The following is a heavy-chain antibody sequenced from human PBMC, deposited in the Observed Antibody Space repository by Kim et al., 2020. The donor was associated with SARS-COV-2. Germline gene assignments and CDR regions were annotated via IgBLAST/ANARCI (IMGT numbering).Heavy chain of an antibody. D-gene: IGHD3-16*01. Sequence: SETLSLTCTVSGASVSSASYYWTWSRQPPGKGLEWIGYVYYSGSTNYNPSLKSRGTISLDTSKNQFSLNLTSVTAADTAVYYCARDGGRDYIWGSIAHRYSMDGWGRGTTVTVSS. CDR3: ARDGGRDYIWGSIAHRYSMDG. CDR2: VYYSGST. J-gene: IGHJ6*02. V-gene: IGHV4-61*01. CDR1: GASVSSASYY.